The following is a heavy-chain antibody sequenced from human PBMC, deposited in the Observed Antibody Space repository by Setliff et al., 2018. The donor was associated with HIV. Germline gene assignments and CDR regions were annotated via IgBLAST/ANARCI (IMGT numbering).Heavy chain of an antibody. CDR1: GGSISSYY. V-gene: IGHV4-59*05. CDR2: IYYSGST. J-gene: IGHJ4*02. Sequence: SETLSLTCTVSGGSISSYYWSWIRQPPGKGLEWIGSIYYSGSTYYNPSLKSRVTISVDTSKNQFSLKLNSVTAADTAVYYCARGGYYYDSSGYGRLDYWGQGTLVTVS. D-gene: IGHD3-22*01. CDR3: ARGGYYYDSSGYGRLDY.